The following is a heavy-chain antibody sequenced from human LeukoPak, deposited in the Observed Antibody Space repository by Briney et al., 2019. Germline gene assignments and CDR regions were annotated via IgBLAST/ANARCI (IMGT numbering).Heavy chain of an antibody. CDR2: ISGSGGDT. D-gene: IGHD6-19*01. J-gene: IGHJ4*02. CDR1: GFTFRSYA. Sequence: GGSLRLSCAASGFTFRSYAIYWVRQAPGKGLEWVSGISGSGGDTYFADSVKGRFTISRDSSKNTVFLQMDSLRAEDTAVYYCAKTTAGYSSGRYPGWPIDYWGQGTLVTVSS. CDR3: AKTTAGYSSGRYPGWPIDY. V-gene: IGHV3-23*01.